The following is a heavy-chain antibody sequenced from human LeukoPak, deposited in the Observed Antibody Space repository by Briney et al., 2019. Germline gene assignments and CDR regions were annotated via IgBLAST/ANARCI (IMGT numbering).Heavy chain of an antibody. Sequence: PGGSLRLSCAVSGLTFSNHEMTWVRQAPGKGLEWISYISSTGSAIYYADSVKGRFTISRDNAKGSLYLQMNSLTTEDTALYYCASDPRPSGGGPLDYWGQGTLVTVSS. CDR3: ASDPRPSGGGPLDY. V-gene: IGHV3-48*03. D-gene: IGHD2-15*01. CDR1: GLTFSNHE. CDR2: ISSTGSAI. J-gene: IGHJ4*02.